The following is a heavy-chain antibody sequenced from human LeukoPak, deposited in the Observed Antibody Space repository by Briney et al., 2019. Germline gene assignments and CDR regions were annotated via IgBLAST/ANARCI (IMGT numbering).Heavy chain of an antibody. CDR2: IRYDGSNK. J-gene: IGHJ4*02. Sequence: PGGSLRLSCAASGFTFSSYGMHWVRQAPGKGLEWVAFIRYDGSNKYYADSVKGRFTISRDNSKNTLYLQMNSLRAEDTAVYYCARGGARRNDKYYFDYWGQGTLVTVSS. CDR1: GFTFSSYG. CDR3: ARGGARRNDKYYFDY. V-gene: IGHV3-30*02.